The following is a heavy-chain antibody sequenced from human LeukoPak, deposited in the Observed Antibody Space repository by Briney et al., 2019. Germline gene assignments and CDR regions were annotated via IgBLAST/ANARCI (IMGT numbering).Heavy chain of an antibody. D-gene: IGHD3-10*01. J-gene: IGHJ4*02. Sequence: PSETLSLTCTVSGGSISSSCYYWGWIRQPSGKGLECIGSIYYSGSTYYNPSLKSRVTISVDTSKNQFSLKLSSVTAADTAVYYCARRESIDYGSGSYDYWGQGTLVTVSS. CDR2: IYYSGST. CDR3: ARRESIDYGSGSYDY. CDR1: GGSISSSCYY. V-gene: IGHV4-39*01.